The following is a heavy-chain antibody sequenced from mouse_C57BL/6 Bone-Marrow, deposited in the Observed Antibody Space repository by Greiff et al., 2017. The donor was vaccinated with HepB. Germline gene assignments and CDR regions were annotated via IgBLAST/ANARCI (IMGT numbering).Heavy chain of an antibody. CDR2: ISSGGSYT. CDR3: ARLLWLRRGFAY. CDR1: GFTFSSYG. D-gene: IGHD2-2*01. J-gene: IGHJ3*01. Sequence: DVKLVESGGDLVKPGGSLKLSCAASGFTFSSYGMSWVRQTPDKRLEWVATISSGGSYTYYPDSVKGRFTISRDNAKNTLYLQMSSLKSEDTAMYYCARLLWLRRGFAYWGQGTLVTVSA. V-gene: IGHV5-6*02.